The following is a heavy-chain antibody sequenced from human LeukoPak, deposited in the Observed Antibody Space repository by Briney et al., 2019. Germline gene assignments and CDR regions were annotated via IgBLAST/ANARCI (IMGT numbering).Heavy chain of an antibody. CDR3: AAGLGSYSNFDY. D-gene: IGHD3-10*01. CDR1: GGSISSGGYY. CDR2: IYYSGRN. V-gene: IGHV4-31*03. Sequence: PSETLSLTCTVSGGSISSGGYYWSWIRQHPGKGLEWIGYIYYSGRNYYNPSLKSRVTTSVDTSKNQFSLKLSSVTAADTAVYYCAAGLGSYSNFDYWGQGTLVTVSS. J-gene: IGHJ4*02.